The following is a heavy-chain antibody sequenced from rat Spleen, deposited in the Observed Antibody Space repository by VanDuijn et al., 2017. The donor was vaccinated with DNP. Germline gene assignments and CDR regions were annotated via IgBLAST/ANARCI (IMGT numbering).Heavy chain of an antibody. V-gene: IGHV5S11*01. J-gene: IGHJ4*01. CDR3: ARHDRDYGGYSELGAMDA. Sequence: EVQLVESGGGLVQPGKSLKLSCAASGFTFSNYYMAWVRQAPTKGLEWVASISTGGGNTYYRDSVKGRFTISRDNAKSTLYLQMDSLRSEETATYYCARHDRDYGGYSELGAMDAWGQGTSVTVSS. D-gene: IGHD1-11*01. CDR2: ISTGGGNT. CDR1: GFTFSNYY.